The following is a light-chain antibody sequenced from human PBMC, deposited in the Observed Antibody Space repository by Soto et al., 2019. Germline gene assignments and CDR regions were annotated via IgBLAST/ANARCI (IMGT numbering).Light chain of an antibody. CDR3: SSYSTTSTLV. CDR2: DVS. V-gene: IGLV1-40*01. Sequence: QSVLTQPPSVSGAPGQRVTISCTGSSSNIGAGYDVHWYQQLPETAPKLLIYDVSNRPSGVSNRFSGSKSGNTASLTISGLQAEDEADYYCSSYSTTSTLVFXSGTKLTVL. CDR1: SSNIGAGYD. J-gene: IGLJ1*01.